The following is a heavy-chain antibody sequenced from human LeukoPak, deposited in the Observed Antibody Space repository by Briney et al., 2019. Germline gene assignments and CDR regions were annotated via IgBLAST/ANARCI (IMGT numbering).Heavy chain of an antibody. CDR3: ARSGPSRDGYNLFDY. D-gene: IGHD5-24*01. CDR1: GYTFIGYY. V-gene: IGHV1-18*04. Sequence: ASVKVSCKASGYTFIGYYMHWVRQAPGQGLEWMGWISAYNGNTNYAQKLQGRVTMTTDTSTSTAYMELRSLRSDDTAVYYCARSGPSRDGYNLFDYWGQGTLVTVSS. CDR2: ISAYNGNT. J-gene: IGHJ4*02.